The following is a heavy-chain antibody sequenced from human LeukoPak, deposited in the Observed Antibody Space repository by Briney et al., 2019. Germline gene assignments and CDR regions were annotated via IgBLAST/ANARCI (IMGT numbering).Heavy chain of an antibody. V-gene: IGHV3-9*03. Sequence: GGSLRLSCAASGFTFDDYAMHWVRQAPGKGLEWVSGISWNSGSIGYADSVKGRFTISRDNAKDSLYLQMNSLRAEDMALYYCARKGGWCEAFDIWGQGTMVTVS. J-gene: IGHJ3*02. D-gene: IGHD6-19*01. CDR2: ISWNSGSI. CDR3: ARKGGWCEAFDI. CDR1: GFTFDDYA.